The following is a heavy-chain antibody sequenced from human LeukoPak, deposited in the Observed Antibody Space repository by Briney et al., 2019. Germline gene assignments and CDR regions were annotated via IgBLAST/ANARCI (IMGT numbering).Heavy chain of an antibody. CDR2: IIPIFGTA. CDR3: ALSLRDYYYYYYYMDV. CDR1: GGTFSSYA. Sequence: GASVKVSCKASGGTFSSYAISWVRQAPGQGLEWMGGIIPIFGTANYTQKFQGRVTITADKSTSTAYMELSSLRSEDTAVYYCALSLRDYYYYYYYMDVWGKGTTVTVSS. D-gene: IGHD5/OR15-5a*01. J-gene: IGHJ6*03. V-gene: IGHV1-69*06.